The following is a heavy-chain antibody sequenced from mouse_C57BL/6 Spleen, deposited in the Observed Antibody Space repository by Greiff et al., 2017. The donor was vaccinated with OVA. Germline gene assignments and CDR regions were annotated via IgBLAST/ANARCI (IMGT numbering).Heavy chain of an antibody. D-gene: IGHD1-1*01. J-gene: IGHJ4*01. CDR3: ARGAHYYGSSYAMDY. CDR2: IYPRSGNT. V-gene: IGHV1-81*01. CDR1: GYTFTSYG. Sequence: VQLKESGAELARPGASVKLSCKASGYTFTSYGISWVKQRPGQGLEWIGEIYPRSGNTYYNEKFKGKATLTADKSSSTAYMELRSLTSEDSAVYFCARGAHYYGSSYAMDYWGQGTSVTVSS.